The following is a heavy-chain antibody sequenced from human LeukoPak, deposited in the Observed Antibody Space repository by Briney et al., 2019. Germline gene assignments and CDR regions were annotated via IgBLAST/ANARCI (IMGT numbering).Heavy chain of an antibody. CDR2: IRYDGSEK. V-gene: IGHV3-30*02. D-gene: IGHD5-18*01. CDR1: GFTFSTYG. J-gene: IGHJ4*02. Sequence: PGGSLRLSCAASGFTFSTYGMHWVRQAPGKGLEWVAFIRYDGSEKYSIDSVKGRFTISRDNSKNTLYLRMNSLTAEDTAVYYCAKDRSYHYFDYWGQGTLVTVSS. CDR3: AKDRSYHYFDY.